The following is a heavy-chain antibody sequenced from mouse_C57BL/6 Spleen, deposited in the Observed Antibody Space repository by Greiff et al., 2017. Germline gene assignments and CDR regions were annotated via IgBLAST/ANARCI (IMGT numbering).Heavy chain of an antibody. D-gene: IGHD3-2*02. CDR1: GFTFTDYY. CDR3: ARWAAQATRAYFDY. J-gene: IGHJ2*01. CDR2: IRNKANGYTT. Sequence: EVMLVESGGGLVQPGGSLSLSCAASGFTFTDYYMSWVRQPPGKALEWLGFIRNKANGYTTEYSASVKGRFTISRDNSQSILDLQMNALRAEDSATYYCARWAAQATRAYFDYWGQGTTLTVSS. V-gene: IGHV7-3*01.